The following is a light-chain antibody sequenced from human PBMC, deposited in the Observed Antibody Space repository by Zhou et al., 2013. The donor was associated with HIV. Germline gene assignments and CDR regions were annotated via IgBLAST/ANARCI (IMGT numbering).Light chain of an antibody. CDR3: QDYNAWPPTYI. V-gene: IGKV1-12*01. CDR1: QGIGSW. CDR2: AAS. J-gene: IGKJ2*01. Sequence: DIQMTQSPSSVSASVGDRVTITCRASQGIGSWLAWFQQKPGKAPKLLIYAASSLQSGVPSRFSGSGSGTEFTLTISSLQSEDVAVYYCQDYNAWPPTYIFGQGTKLEIK.